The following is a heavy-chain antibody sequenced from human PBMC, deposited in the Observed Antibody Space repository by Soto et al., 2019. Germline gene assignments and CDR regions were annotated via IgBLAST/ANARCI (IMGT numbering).Heavy chain of an antibody. CDR2: TYYRSRWYN. CDR1: VESVCSNRWS. J-gene: IGHJ6*03. D-gene: IGHD1-7*01. V-gene: IGHV6-1*01. Sequence: LPLTDALCVESVCSNRWSPNWLRLSPSRGLEWLARTYYRSRWYNDYAVSVRSRITVNPDTSKNQFSLQLTSVTPEDTAVYYCAGTTSHQWYYMDVWGKGTTVPVSS. CDR3: AGTTSHQWYYMDV.